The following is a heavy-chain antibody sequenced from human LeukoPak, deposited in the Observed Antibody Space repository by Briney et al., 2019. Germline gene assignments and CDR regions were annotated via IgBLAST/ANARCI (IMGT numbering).Heavy chain of an antibody. V-gene: IGHV4-39*02. CDR1: GGSISSSSYY. Sequence: PSETLSLTCTVSGGSISSSSYYWGWIRQPPGKGLEWIGSIYYSGSTYYNPSLKSRVTISVDTSKNHFSLKLSSVTAADTAVYYCARDSPAVAGLFDYWGQGTLVTVSS. D-gene: IGHD6-19*01. CDR3: ARDSPAVAGLFDY. J-gene: IGHJ4*02. CDR2: IYYSGST.